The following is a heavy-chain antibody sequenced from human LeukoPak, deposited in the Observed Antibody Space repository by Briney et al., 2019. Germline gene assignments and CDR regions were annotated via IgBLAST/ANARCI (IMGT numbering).Heavy chain of an antibody. CDR2: IYYSGST. V-gene: IGHV4-59*08. CDR3: ARSGGEAHNWFDP. Sequence: SETLSLTCTVSGGSISSYYWSWIRQPPGKGLEWIGYIYYSGSTNYNPSLKSRVTISVDTSKNQFSLKLSSVTAAGTAVYYCARSGGEAHNWFDPWGQGTLVTVSS. D-gene: IGHD3-10*01. J-gene: IGHJ5*02. CDR1: GGSISSYY.